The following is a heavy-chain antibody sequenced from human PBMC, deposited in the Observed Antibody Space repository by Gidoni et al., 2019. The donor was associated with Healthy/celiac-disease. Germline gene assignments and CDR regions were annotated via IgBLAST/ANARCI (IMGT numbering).Heavy chain of an antibody. J-gene: IGHJ4*02. D-gene: IGHD5-12*01. Sequence: QVQLQQWGAGLLKPSETLSLTCAVYGGSFSGYYWSWIRQPPGEGLEWIGEINHSGRTNYNPSLKSRVTISVDTSKNQFSLKLSSVTAADTAVYYCASLKTRWLKTPLDYWGQGTLVTVSS. V-gene: IGHV4-34*01. CDR2: INHSGRT. CDR1: GGSFSGYY. CDR3: ASLKTRWLKTPLDY.